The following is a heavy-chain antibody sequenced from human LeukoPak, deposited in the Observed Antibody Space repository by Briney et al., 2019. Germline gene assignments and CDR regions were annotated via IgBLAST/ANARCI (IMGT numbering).Heavy chain of an antibody. Sequence: PGGSLRLSCEASGFTFSSYEMNWVRQAPGKGLEWVSYISSSGKTIYYADSTKGRFTVSRDNAKISLFLQMNGLRAEDTAVYYCARDIGGGSYKSAVGFLDYWGQGTLVTVPS. D-gene: IGHD1-26*01. V-gene: IGHV3-48*03. CDR3: ARDIGGGSYKSAVGFLDY. J-gene: IGHJ4*02. CDR2: ISSSGKTI. CDR1: GFTFSSYE.